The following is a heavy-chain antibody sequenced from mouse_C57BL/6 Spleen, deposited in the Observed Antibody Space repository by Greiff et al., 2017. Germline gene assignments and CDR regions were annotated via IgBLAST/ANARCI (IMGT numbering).Heavy chain of an antibody. D-gene: IGHD2-4*01. CDR3: ARGRAYDYDWYFDV. CDR2: IDPSDSYT. V-gene: IGHV1-69*01. CDR1: GYTFTSYW. J-gene: IGHJ1*03. Sequence: VQLQQPGAELVMPGASVKLSCKASGYTFTSYWMHWVKQRPGQGLEWIGEIDPSDSYTNYNQKFKGKSTLTVDKSSSTACMQLSSLTSEDSAVYYCARGRAYDYDWYFDVWGTGTTVTVSS.